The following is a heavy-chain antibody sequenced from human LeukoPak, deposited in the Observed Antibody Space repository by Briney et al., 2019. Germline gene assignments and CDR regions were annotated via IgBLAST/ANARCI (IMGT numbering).Heavy chain of an antibody. CDR2: ISASGGST. D-gene: IGHD3-3*01. CDR3: AKGPGVAMFSNWFDP. V-gene: IGHV3-23*01. CDR1: GFTFSNYA. J-gene: IGHJ5*02. Sequence: GGSLRLSCAASGFTFSNYAMSWVRQAPGKGLEWVSSISASGGSTYYADSVKGRFTISRDTSQNTLYLQMNSLRAEDTAVYYCAKGPGVAMFSNWFDPWGQGTLVTVSS.